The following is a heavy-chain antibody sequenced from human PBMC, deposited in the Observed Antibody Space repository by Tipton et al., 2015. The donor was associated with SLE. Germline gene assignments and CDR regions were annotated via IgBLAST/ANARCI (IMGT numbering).Heavy chain of an antibody. CDR1: GFTFSSYS. V-gene: IGHV3-21*01. J-gene: IGHJ6*03. CDR3: AREPGYYYYYMDV. CDR2: ISSSSSYI. Sequence: SLRLSCAASGFTFSSYSMNWVRQAPGKGLEWVSSISSSSSYIYYADSVKGRFTISRDNAKNSLYLQMNSLRAEDTAVYYCAREPGYYYYYMDVWGKGTTVTVSS.